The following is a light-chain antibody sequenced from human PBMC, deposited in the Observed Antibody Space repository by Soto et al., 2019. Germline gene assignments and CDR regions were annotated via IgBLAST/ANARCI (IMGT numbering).Light chain of an antibody. Sequence: DLPMTQSPSSVSASVGARVTITCRASQGVSASLAWYQQKAGRAPKLLIYAAATLQTGVPSRFSGSFAGTDFTLPVTSLQPEDAATFYCQQTYTSPYTFVQGTKLEIK. CDR2: AAA. CDR3: QQTYTSPYT. J-gene: IGKJ2*01. V-gene: IGKV1D-12*01. CDR1: QGVSAS.